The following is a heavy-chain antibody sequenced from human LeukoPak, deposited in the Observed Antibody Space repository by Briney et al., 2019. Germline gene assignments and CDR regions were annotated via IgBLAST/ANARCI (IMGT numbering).Heavy chain of an antibody. Sequence: GGSLRLSCAASGFTFDDYGMSWVRQAPGKGLEWVSGINWNGGSTGYADSVKGRFTISRDNAKNSLYLQMNSLRAEDTALYHCARLGYDSSGYFYYYYYMDVWGKGTTVTISS. CDR3: ARLGYDSSGYFYYYYYMDV. CDR2: INWNGGST. CDR1: GFTFDDYG. D-gene: IGHD3-22*01. V-gene: IGHV3-20*01. J-gene: IGHJ6*03.